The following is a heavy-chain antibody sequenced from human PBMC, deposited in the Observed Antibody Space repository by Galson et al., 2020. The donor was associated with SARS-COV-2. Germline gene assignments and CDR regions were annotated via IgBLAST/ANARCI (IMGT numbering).Heavy chain of an antibody. CDR1: GYTLTELS. D-gene: IGHD2-2*02. V-gene: IGHV1-24*01. CDR2: FDPEDGET. J-gene: IGHJ5*02. CDR3: ATGPAIQRGYNWFDP. Sequence: ASVKVSCKVSGYTLTELSMHWVRQAPGKGLEWMGGFDPEDGETIYAQKFQGRVTMTEDTSTDTAYMELSSLRSEDTAVYYCATGPAIQRGYNWFDPWGQGTLVTVSS.